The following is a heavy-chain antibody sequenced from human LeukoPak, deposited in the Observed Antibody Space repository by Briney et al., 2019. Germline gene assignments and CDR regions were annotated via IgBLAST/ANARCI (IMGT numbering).Heavy chain of an antibody. CDR2: IYSAGST. CDR3: ARRLGTTDDY. D-gene: IGHD1-1*01. Sequence: PGRSLRLSCAASGFSVSSTYMGWVRQAPGKGLEWVSIIYSAGSTYYADSVKGRFTISRDNSKNTLYLQMNSLRAEDTAVYYCARRLGTTDDYWGQGTLVTVSS. V-gene: IGHV3-66*01. J-gene: IGHJ4*02. CDR1: GFSVSSTY.